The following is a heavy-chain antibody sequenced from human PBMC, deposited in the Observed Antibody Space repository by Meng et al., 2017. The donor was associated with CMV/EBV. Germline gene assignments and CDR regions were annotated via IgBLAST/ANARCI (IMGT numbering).Heavy chain of an antibody. Sequence: ASVKVSCKASGYTFTSYYMRWVRQAPGQGLEWMGIINPSGGSTSYAQKFQGRVTMTRDTSTSTVYMELSSLRSEDTAVYYCARDFQDTDTGYSSSWSTFDYWGQGTLVTVSS. CDR3: ARDFQDTDTGYSSSWSTFDY. J-gene: IGHJ4*02. D-gene: IGHD6-13*01. V-gene: IGHV1-46*01. CDR1: GYTFTSYY. CDR2: INPSGGST.